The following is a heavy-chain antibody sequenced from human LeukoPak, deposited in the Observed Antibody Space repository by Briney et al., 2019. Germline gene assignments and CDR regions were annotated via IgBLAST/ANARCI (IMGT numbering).Heavy chain of an antibody. J-gene: IGHJ3*02. Sequence: PGGSLRLSCAASGFAISDYAVTWVRQAPGKGLEWVPGISGSGGGTYYADSVKGRFTISRDNARDTVSLQMNSLRPEDTAVYHCAISGFGEFDIWGQGTMVTVSS. CDR2: ISGSGGGT. D-gene: IGHD3-16*01. V-gene: IGHV3-23*01. CDR3: AISGFGEFDI. CDR1: GFAISDYA.